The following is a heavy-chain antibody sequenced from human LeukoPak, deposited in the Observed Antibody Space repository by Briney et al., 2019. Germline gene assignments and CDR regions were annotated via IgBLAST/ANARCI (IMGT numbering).Heavy chain of an antibody. CDR2: ISSSSSYL. J-gene: IGHJ6*04. V-gene: IGHV3-21*01. CDR3: ARDAPLRGYYGMDV. CDR1: GLTFSSYS. Sequence: GGSLRLSCAASGLTFSSYSVNWVRQAPGKALEWVSSISSSSSYLYYADSVKGRFTISRDNAKNSLYLQMNSLRAEGTAVYYCARDAPLRGYYGMDVWGRGTTATVSS.